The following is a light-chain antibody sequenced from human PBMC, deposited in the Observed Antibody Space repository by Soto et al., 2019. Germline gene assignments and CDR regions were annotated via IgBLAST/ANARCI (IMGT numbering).Light chain of an antibody. J-gene: IGKJ5*01. CDR3: QQYYSFPYT. Sequence: DIPMTQSPSSLSASVRDRITISCRASQSISNHLNWYQQKPGKGPNLLIYAASSLQRGVPSRFSGSGSGTEFTLTISSLQPEDVATYYCQQYYSFPYTFGQGTRLEIK. V-gene: IGKV1-17*01. CDR1: QSISNH. CDR2: AAS.